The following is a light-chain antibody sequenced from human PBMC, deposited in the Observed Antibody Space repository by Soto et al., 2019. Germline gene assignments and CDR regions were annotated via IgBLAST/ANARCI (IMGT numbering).Light chain of an antibody. J-gene: IGKJ1*01. Sequence: VLTQSPATLPLSPGERATLSCRASPSVSSYLAWYQHKPGQAPRLLIYDAPNRATGIPGRFSGSGSGTDCTLTISSLVPEDFATYYCQQRSRWLRTFGQGTKVEIK. V-gene: IGKV3-11*01. CDR2: DAP. CDR1: PSVSSY. CDR3: QQRSRWLRT.